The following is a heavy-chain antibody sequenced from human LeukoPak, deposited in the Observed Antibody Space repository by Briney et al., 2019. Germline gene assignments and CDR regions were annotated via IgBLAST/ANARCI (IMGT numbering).Heavy chain of an antibody. CDR1: GFTFSSYG. CDR3: AKDHNFWSGYSDY. CDR2: ISYDGSNK. V-gene: IGHV3-30*18. J-gene: IGHJ4*02. Sequence: PGGSLRLSCAASGFTFSSYGMHWVRQAPGKGLEWVAVISYDGSNKYYADSVKGRFTISRDNSKNTLYLQMNSLTAEDTAVYYCAKDHNFWSGYSDYWGQGTLVTVSS. D-gene: IGHD3-3*01.